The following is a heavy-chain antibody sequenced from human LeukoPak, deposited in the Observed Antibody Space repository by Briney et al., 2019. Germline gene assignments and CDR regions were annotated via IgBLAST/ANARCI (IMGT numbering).Heavy chain of an antibody. CDR1: GGSISSYY. D-gene: IGHD5-18*01. CDR2: IYYSGST. J-gene: IGHJ6*02. V-gene: IGHV4-59*01. Sequence: SETLSLTCTVSGGSISSYYWSWIRQPPGKGLEWIGYIYYSGSTNYNPSLKSRVTISVDTSKNQFSLKLSSVTAADTAVYYCARDKGYSYAFNGMDVWGQGTTVTVSS. CDR3: ARDKGYSYAFNGMDV.